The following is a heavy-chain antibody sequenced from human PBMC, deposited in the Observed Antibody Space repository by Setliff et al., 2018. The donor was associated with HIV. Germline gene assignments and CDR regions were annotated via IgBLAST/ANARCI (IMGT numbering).Heavy chain of an antibody. D-gene: IGHD6-19*01. CDR1: GGCISSYY. Sequence: PSETLSLTCTVSGGCISSYYWSWIRQPPRKGLEWIGYIYYTGTTNYNPSLKSLVTITVDTSKNQFSLKLSSVTAADTAVYYCVRASSGWYSAHDAFDFWGQGTMVTVTS. V-gene: IGHV4-59*13. J-gene: IGHJ3*01. CDR2: IYYTGTT. CDR3: VRASSGWYSAHDAFDF.